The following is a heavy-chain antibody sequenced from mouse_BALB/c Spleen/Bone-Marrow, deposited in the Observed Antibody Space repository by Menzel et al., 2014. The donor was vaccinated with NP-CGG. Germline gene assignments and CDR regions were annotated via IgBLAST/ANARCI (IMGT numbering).Heavy chain of an antibody. J-gene: IGHJ4*01. CDR1: GFDFSRYW. D-gene: IGHD1-2*01. CDR2: INPGSSTI. Sequence: EVQGVESGGGLVQPGGSLKLSCAASGFDFSRYWMSWVRQAPGKGLEWIGEINPGSSTINYTPSLKDKFIISRDNAKNTLYLQMSKVRSEDTALYYCARHHYYGYVDYWGQGTSVTVSS. CDR3: ARHHYYGYVDY. V-gene: IGHV4-1*02.